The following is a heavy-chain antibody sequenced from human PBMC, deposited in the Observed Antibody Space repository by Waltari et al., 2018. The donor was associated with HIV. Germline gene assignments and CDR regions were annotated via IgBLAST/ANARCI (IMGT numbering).Heavy chain of an antibody. D-gene: IGHD1-26*01. CDR1: GFTVSSNY. V-gene: IGHV3-53*01. CDR3: ARVPRSSGYYGVDV. CDR2: VESGGSR. J-gene: IGHJ6*02. Sequence: EVQLVESGGGLIETGGSLRLSCEASGFTVSSNYMSWVRQAPGKGRELDSGVESGGSRYYADSVKGPVTISRGTSKHTVSLHMNSLSDGDTAVDDCARVPRSSGYYGVDVWGQGTAVTFSS.